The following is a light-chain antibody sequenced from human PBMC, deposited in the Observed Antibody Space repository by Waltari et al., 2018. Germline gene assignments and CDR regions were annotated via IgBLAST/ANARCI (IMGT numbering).Light chain of an antibody. J-gene: IGKJ1*01. CDR1: QGIASY. Sequence: DVQVTQSPSSLSAAAGDRVTITCRASQGIASYLAWYQQKPGRVPTLLIYDASTLRSGDPSRFSGSGGGTDFTRTITSRQPEDVATYYCQMYNGAPRTFGQGTKVEI. V-gene: IGKV1-27*01. CDR2: DAS. CDR3: QMYNGAPRT.